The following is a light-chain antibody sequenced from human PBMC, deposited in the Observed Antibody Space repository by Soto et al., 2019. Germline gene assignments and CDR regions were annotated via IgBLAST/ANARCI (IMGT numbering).Light chain of an antibody. CDR1: QSVSTW. CDR2: DAS. CDR3: QQYHTCT. Sequence: DIERIETPATLSASVGDSVTVTCRASQSVSTWLARYQQKPGKAPKLLISDASSFESGVPSRFIGSGSGTEYTRTISSLQPDDFATDYCQQYHTCTFAQGTKVDIK. J-gene: IGKJ1*01. V-gene: IGKV1-5*01.